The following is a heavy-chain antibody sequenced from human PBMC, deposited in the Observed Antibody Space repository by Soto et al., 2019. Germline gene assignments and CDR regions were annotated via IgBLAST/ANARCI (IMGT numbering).Heavy chain of an antibody. V-gene: IGHV1-46*01. J-gene: IGHJ6*02. CDR2: INPSGGIT. CDR3: ARGGPRELVIYGMDV. Sequence: QVQLVQSGTEVRKPGASVKVSCKASGYSFSSYYIHWVRQAPGQGLEWMGIINPSGGITNYAQKFQGRLTMTRETSTRTVYLELSALRSEDTAVFYCARGGPRELVIYGMDVWGQGTAVTVSS. CDR1: GYSFSSYY. D-gene: IGHD6-6*01.